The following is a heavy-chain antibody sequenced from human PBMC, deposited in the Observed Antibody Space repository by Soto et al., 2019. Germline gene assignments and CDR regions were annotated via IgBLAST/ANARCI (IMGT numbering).Heavy chain of an antibody. V-gene: IGHV3-30-3*01. CDR3: AREGYYDLWSGVNTHPCYFDD. J-gene: IGHJ4*02. CDR2: ISDDGSNT. D-gene: IGHD3-3*01. Sequence: QVQLVESGGGVVQPGRSLRLSCAASGFTFSRHTMHWVRQAPGKGLEWVAGISDDGSNTYYADSVKGRFTISRDNSTNTVNLQRTSLMSKDTAVPDCAREGYYDLWSGVNTHPCYFDDWGQGTLVTVSS. CDR1: GFTFSRHT.